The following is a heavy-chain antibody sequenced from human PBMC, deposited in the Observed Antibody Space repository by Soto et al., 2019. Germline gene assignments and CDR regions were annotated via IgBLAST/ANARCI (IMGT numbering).Heavy chain of an antibody. J-gene: IGHJ5*02. CDR2: IFPGGST. CDR1: GAPITWGDYS. D-gene: IGHD6-19*01. V-gene: IGHV4-30-2*01. Sequence: SETMSRTWSICGAPITWGDYSWNRIRQPPGKGLEWSGSIFPGGSTSYNPSIRSRVTISVDRSRTRFSLRMSSVPAADTAVYYCARGRVVVAAGVMFNCLDTWGKGALVTVSS. CDR3: ARGRVVVAAGVMFNCLDT.